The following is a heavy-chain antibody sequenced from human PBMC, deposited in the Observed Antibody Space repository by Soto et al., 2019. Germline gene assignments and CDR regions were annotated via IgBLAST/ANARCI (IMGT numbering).Heavy chain of an antibody. D-gene: IGHD2-15*01. J-gene: IGHJ4*01. CDR1: GGSMRNVY. V-gene: IGHV4-59*01. CDR2: IFHSGNA. CDR3: ARAHAPTLPFDY. Sequence: SETLSLTCTVSGGSMRNVYWSWIRQPPGKRLEWIGFIFHSGNAKYNPSLKSRVTISIDTSKSQFSPNLDSVTAADTAVYFCARAHAPTLPFDYWGLGTLVTVSS.